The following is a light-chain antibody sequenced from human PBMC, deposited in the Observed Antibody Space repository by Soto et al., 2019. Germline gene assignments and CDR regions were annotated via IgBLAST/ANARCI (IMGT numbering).Light chain of an antibody. V-gene: IGLV6-57*02. Sequence: NFMLTQPHSVSESPGKTVTISCTDSSGSIASNYVQWYQQRPGSAPTTVIYEYNQRPSGVPDRFSGSIDSSSNSASLTISGLKTEDEADYYCQSYDSNNVVFGGGTKVTVL. CDR3: QSYDSNNVV. CDR2: EYN. J-gene: IGLJ2*01. CDR1: SGSIASNY.